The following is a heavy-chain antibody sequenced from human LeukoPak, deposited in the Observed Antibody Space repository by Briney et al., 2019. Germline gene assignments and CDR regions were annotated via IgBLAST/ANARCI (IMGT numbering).Heavy chain of an antibody. V-gene: IGHV4-30-2*01. J-gene: IGHJ4*02. CDR3: ARHRYQLLPPFDY. CDR2: IYHSGST. CDR1: GGSISSGGYS. Sequence: PSETLSLTCSVSGGSISSGGYSWSWIRQPPGKGLEWIGYIYHSGSTYYNPSLKSRVTISVDRSKNQFSLKLSSVTAADTAVYYCARHRYQLLPPFDYWGQGTLVTVSS. D-gene: IGHD2-2*01.